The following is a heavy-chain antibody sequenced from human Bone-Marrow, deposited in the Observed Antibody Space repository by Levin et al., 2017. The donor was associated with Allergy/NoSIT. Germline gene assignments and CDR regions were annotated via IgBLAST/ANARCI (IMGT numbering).Heavy chain of an antibody. Sequence: QAGGSLRLSCVASGFTFHDYGMHWVRQFPGKGLQWVAGISWNSDNIGYEDSVKGRFTISRDNGKNSLYLEMNSLRVEDTALYYCAKGGSGWHYFDFWGPGSLVTVSS. CDR3: AKGGSGWHYFDF. CDR2: ISWNSDNI. V-gene: IGHV3-9*01. D-gene: IGHD6-19*01. J-gene: IGHJ4*02. CDR1: GFTFHDYG.